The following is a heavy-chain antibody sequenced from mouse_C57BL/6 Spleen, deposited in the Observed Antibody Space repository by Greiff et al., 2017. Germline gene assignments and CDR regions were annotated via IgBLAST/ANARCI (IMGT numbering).Heavy chain of an antibody. J-gene: IGHJ4*01. V-gene: IGHV5-17*01. CDR2: ISSGSSTI. CDR1: GFTFSDYG. Sequence: EVQRVESGGGLVKPGGSLKLSWAASGFTFSDYGMHWVRQAPEKGLEWVAYISSGSSTIYYADTVKGRFTISRDNAKNTLFLQMTSLRSEDTAMYYCARAYYDYDGYYYAMDYWGQGTSVTVSS. D-gene: IGHD2-4*01. CDR3: ARAYYDYDGYYYAMDY.